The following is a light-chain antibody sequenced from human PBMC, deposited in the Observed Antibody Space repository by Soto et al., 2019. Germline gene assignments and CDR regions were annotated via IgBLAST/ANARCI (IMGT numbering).Light chain of an antibody. Sequence: DLQMVESRSTVAPAVGHIITNKCRASQSISTFLNWYQQKRGEAPNLXIYAASGLQSGVPSRFSGSGSGTDFTLTISSLQPEDFATYYCQQSYRITITFGQGTRLEIK. CDR3: QQSYRITIT. CDR2: AAS. J-gene: IGKJ5*01. V-gene: IGKV1-39*01. CDR1: QSISTF.